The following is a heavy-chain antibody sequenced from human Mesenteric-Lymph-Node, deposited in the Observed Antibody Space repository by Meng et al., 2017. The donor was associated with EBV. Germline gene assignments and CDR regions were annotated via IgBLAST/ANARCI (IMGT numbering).Heavy chain of an antibody. Sequence: QITLNESGPTVVKAPTVPPLPCSFACFSLFTTGVRVGWIRQPPGKALECLALTSWDDDERYSPSLKSRLTITKDTSRNQVVLTLTNMDPVDTGTYYCARQVGNYVGFNFWGPGTLVTVSS. CDR2: TSWDDDE. CDR1: CFSLFTTGVR. J-gene: IGHJ4*02. CDR3: ARQVGNYVGFNF. V-gene: IGHV2-5*02. D-gene: IGHD1-7*01.